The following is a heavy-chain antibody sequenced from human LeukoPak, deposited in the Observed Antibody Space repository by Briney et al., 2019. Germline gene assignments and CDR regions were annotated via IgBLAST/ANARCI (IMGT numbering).Heavy chain of an antibody. V-gene: IGHV7-4-1*02. CDR3: ARDVSSGYSAGDAFDI. J-gene: IGHJ3*02. Sequence: ASVKVSCKASGYTFTSYGISWVRQAPGQGLEWMGWINTNTGNPTYAQGFTGRFVFSLDTSVSTAYLQISSLKAEDTAVYYCARDVSSGYSAGDAFDIWGQGTMVTVSS. CDR1: GYTFTSYG. D-gene: IGHD5-12*01. CDR2: INTNTGNP.